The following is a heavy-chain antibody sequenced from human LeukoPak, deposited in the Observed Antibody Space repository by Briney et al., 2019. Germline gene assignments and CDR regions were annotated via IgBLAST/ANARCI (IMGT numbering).Heavy chain of an antibody. CDR1: GGSISSYY. J-gene: IGHJ6*03. CDR2: IYTSGRT. V-gene: IGHV4-4*07. CDR3: ARDKEDYSSNYYYYMDV. Sequence: SETLSLTCTVSGGSISSYYWSWIRQPAGKGLEWIWRIYTSGRTNYNPSLKSRVTMSVDTSKNQFSLKVSSVTAADTAVYYCARDKEDYSSNYYYYMDVWGKGTTVTVSS. D-gene: IGHD4-11*01.